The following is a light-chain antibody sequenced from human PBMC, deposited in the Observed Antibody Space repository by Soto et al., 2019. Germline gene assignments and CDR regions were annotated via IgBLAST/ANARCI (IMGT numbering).Light chain of an antibody. CDR1: HSLIKW. CDR2: EAS. V-gene: IGKV1-5*03. Sequence: DIQMTQSPTTLSASVGDRVTITCRASHSLIKWLAWYQQKPGKAPKLLIYEASSLQSGVPSRFSGSGPGTDLTLTISSLQPEDFATYYCLQDYNYPYTFGQGTKVDIK. CDR3: LQDYNYPYT. J-gene: IGKJ2*01.